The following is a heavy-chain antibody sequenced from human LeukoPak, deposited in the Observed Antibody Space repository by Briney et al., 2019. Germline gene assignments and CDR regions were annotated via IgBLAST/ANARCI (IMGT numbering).Heavy chain of an antibody. Sequence: ASVKVSCKASGYTFTGYYMHWVRQAPGQGLGWMGRINPNSGGTNYAQKFQGRVTMTRDTSISTAYMELSRLRSDDTAVYYCARDHLVNAYCGGDCSDFDYWGQGTLVTVSS. CDR3: ARDHLVNAYCGGDCSDFDY. CDR1: GYTFTGYY. CDR2: INPNSGGT. J-gene: IGHJ4*02. D-gene: IGHD2-21*02. V-gene: IGHV1-2*06.